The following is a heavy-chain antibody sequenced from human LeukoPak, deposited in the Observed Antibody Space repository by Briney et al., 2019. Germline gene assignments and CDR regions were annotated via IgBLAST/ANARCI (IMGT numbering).Heavy chain of an antibody. CDR3: ARVSRITIFGVASGLAH. J-gene: IGHJ5*02. D-gene: IGHD3-3*01. CDR1: GFTFTSSA. V-gene: IGHV1-58*02. Sequence: SVKVSCKASGFTFTSSAMQWVRQARGQRREWIGWIVVGSGNTNYAQKFQERVTITRVMSTSTAYMELSSLRSEDTAVYYCARVSRITIFGVASGLAHWGQGTLVTISS. CDR2: IVVGSGNT.